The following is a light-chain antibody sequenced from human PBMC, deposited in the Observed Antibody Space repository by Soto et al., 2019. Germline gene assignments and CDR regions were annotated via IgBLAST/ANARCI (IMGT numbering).Light chain of an antibody. Sequence: DIQMTQSPSSLSASVGDRVAITCRASQSISSYLNWYLQKPGKAPKLLIYAASSLQSGVPSRFSGNGSGTDFTLTISSLQPEDFATFYCQQSYSTPPWTFGQGTKVDTK. CDR2: AAS. CDR1: QSISSY. CDR3: QQSYSTPPWT. V-gene: IGKV1-39*01. J-gene: IGKJ1*01.